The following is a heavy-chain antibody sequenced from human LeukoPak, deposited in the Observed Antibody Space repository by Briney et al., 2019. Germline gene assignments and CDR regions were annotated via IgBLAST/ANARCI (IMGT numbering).Heavy chain of an antibody. CDR1: GFTVSSNY. CDR2: IYSGGST. D-gene: IGHD6-19*01. Sequence: GGSLRLSCAASGFTVSSNYMSWVRQAPGKGLEWVSVIYSGGSTYYADSVKGRFTISRDNSKNTLYLQMNSLRAEDTAVYYCARADIAVAGPDYYYYYGMDVWGQGTTVTVSS. J-gene: IGHJ6*02. CDR3: ARADIAVAGPDYYYYYGMDV. V-gene: IGHV3-66*01.